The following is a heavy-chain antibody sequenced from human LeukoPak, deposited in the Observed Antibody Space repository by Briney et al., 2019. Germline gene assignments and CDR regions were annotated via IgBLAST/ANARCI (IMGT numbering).Heavy chain of an antibody. J-gene: IGHJ4*02. CDR1: GGSISSSSYY. Sequence: SETLSLTCTVSGGSISSSSYYWGWIRQPPGKGLEWIGTIYYSGSTYYNPSLKSRVTISVVTSKNQFSLKLSSVTAADTAVYYCARHDGTGQYNPLDYWGLGTLVTVSS. D-gene: IGHD1-1*01. CDR3: ARHDGTGQYNPLDY. CDR2: IYYSGST. V-gene: IGHV4-39*01.